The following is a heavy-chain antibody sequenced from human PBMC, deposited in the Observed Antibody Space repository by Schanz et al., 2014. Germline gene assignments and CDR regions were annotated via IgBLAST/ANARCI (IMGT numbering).Heavy chain of an antibody. Sequence: QVQLVQSGSELKKPGASVKVSCKASGYTFTSYAMNWVRQAPGQGLEWVGWINTNTGNPTYAQGFTGRFVFSLDTSVSTEYLQISRLKAEDTAAYYCTTETIAMAGTFSIWGQGTLVTVSS. CDR3: TTETIAMAGTFSI. J-gene: IGHJ4*02. CDR2: INTNTGNP. D-gene: IGHD6-19*01. CDR1: GYTFTSYA. V-gene: IGHV7-4-1*02.